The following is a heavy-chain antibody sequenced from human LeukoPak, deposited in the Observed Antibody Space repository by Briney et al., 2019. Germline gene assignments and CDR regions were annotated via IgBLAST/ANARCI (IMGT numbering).Heavy chain of an antibody. Sequence: PGGSLRLSCAASGFTFKDYWMTWVRQAPGKGPEWVANINQDGSEIYYVDSVKGRFTISRDNAKNSLYLQMNSLRAEDTAVYYCTNRAGRTENRPWRFDFWGQGSLVTVSS. J-gene: IGHJ4*02. CDR3: TNRAGRTENRPWRFDF. CDR2: INQDGSEI. D-gene: IGHD1-1*01. V-gene: IGHV3-7*03. CDR1: GFTFKDYW.